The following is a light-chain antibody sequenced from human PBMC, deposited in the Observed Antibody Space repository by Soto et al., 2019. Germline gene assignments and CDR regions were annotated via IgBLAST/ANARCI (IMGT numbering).Light chain of an antibody. Sequence: EIVLTQSPGTLSLSPGERATLSCRASQSVSSSYLAWYQQRPGQAPRLLIYGVSSRATGIPDRFSGRGSGTAFTLTISRLEPEDFAVYYCQQYGSSPITFGQGTRLEIK. V-gene: IGKV3-20*01. CDR2: GVS. CDR1: QSVSSSY. CDR3: QQYGSSPIT. J-gene: IGKJ5*01.